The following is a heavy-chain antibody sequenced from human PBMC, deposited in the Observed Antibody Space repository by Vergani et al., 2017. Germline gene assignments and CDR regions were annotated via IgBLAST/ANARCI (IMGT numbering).Heavy chain of an antibody. V-gene: IGHV3-15*01. Sequence: EVQPVESGGGLVKPGGSLRLSCTTSGFTFSSAWLSWVRQAPVKGLEWVARIRPKTDGETTDYAAPVKGRFTISRDDSKNTLYLQMNSRKTEDTAVYYCTAPTRWELRYYFDYGGQGTLVTVSS. CDR2: IRPKTDGETT. CDR3: TAPTRWELRYYFDY. CDR1: GFTFSSAW. J-gene: IGHJ4*02. D-gene: IGHD3-9*01.